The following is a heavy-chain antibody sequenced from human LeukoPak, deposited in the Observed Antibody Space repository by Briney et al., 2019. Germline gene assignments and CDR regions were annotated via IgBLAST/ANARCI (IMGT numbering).Heavy chain of an antibody. D-gene: IGHD3-10*01. J-gene: IGHJ4*02. CDR2: IYYSGST. CDR3: ARLTMVRGVIIGPLFDY. V-gene: IGHV4-59*08. Sequence: PSETLSLTCTVSGGSISSYYWSWIRQPPGKGLEWIGYIYYSGSTNYNPSLKSRVTISVDTSKNQFSLKLSSVTAADTAVYYCARLTMVRGVIIGPLFDYWGQGTLVTVSS. CDR1: GGSISSYY.